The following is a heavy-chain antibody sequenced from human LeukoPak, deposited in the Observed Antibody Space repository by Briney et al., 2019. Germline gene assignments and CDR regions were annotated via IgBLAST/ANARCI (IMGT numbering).Heavy chain of an antibody. V-gene: IGHV3-15*01. D-gene: IGHD1-20*01. CDR1: GLTLSNAW. CDR3: TEITSADY. J-gene: IGHJ4*02. CDR2: IKRKVEGGTT. Sequence: KTGGSLRLSCAASGLTLSNAWMSWVRQAPGKGLEWVGRIKRKVEGGTTDYAAPVKGRFTISRDDSENTVYLQMNSLKTEDTAVYYCTEITSADYWGQGTLVTVSS.